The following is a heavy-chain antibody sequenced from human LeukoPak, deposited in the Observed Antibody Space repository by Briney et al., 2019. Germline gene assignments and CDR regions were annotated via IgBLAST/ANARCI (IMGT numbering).Heavy chain of an antibody. CDR3: ARVGEWELPYYFDY. Sequence: PSQTLSLTCTVSGGSISSGDYYWSWIRHPPGKGLEWIGYIYYSGSTYYNPSLKSRVTISVDTSKNQFSLKLSSVTAADTAVYYCARVGEWELPYYFDYWGQGTLVTVSS. CDR1: GGSISSGDYY. D-gene: IGHD1-26*01. CDR2: IYYSGST. V-gene: IGHV4-30-4*01. J-gene: IGHJ4*02.